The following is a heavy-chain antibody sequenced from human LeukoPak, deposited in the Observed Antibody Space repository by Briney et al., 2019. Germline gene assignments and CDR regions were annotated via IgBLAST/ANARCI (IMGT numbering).Heavy chain of an antibody. Sequence: GGSLRLSCAASGFTFSNTWMSWVRQAPGKGLEWVGRIKSKTDGGTTDYAAPVKGRFTISRDESKNTLYLQMNSLKTEDTAVYYCTTEELITMIRGVKYYFDYWGQGTLVTVSS. D-gene: IGHD3-10*01. CDR1: GFTFSNTW. CDR3: TTEELITMIRGVKYYFDY. V-gene: IGHV3-15*01. J-gene: IGHJ4*02. CDR2: IKSKTDGGTT.